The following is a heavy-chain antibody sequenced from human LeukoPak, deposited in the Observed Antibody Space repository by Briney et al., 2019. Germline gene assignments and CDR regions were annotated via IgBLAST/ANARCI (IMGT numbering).Heavy chain of an antibody. CDR2: IKQDGSEK. J-gene: IGHJ6*03. D-gene: IGHD2-15*01. Sequence: GGSLRLSCAASGFTFSSYWMSWVRQAPGKGLEWVANIKQDGSEKYYVDSVKGRFTISRDNAKNSLYLQMNSLRAEDTAVYYCARDQRAKVVVVAATRSVYYYYYMDVWGKGTTVTVSS. V-gene: IGHV3-7*01. CDR3: ARDQRAKVVVVAATRSVYYYYYMDV. CDR1: GFTFSSYW.